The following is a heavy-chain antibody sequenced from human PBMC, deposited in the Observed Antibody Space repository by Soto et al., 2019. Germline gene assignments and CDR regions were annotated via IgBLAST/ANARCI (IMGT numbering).Heavy chain of an antibody. J-gene: IGHJ5*02. CDR1: GGIADTCA. CDR2: IIPVFGTT. V-gene: IGHV1-69*01. Sequence: QVQLVQSGSEVKKPGSSVRVSCQASGGIADTCAFNWVRQAPGQGLEWMGAIIPVFGTTTYAQIFEGRLSISADGSPGTVYMSLSGLRSEDTALYYSARVSVPPEGPFDPWGQGTLVTVSS. CDR3: ARVSVPPEGPFDP.